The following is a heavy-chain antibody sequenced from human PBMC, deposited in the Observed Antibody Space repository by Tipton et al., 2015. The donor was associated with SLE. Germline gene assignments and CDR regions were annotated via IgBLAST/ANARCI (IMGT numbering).Heavy chain of an antibody. CDR1: GFTVSSNY. J-gene: IGHJ4*02. CDR3: AREGSSGSYYGVDY. D-gene: IGHD1-26*01. Sequence: QLVQSGGGLIQPGGSLRLSCAASGFTVSSNYMSWVRQAPGKGLEWVSVIYSGGSTYYADSVKGRFTISRDNSKNTLYLQMNSLRAEDTAVYYCAREGSSGSYYGVDYWGQGTLVTVSS. CDR2: IYSGGST. V-gene: IGHV3-53*01.